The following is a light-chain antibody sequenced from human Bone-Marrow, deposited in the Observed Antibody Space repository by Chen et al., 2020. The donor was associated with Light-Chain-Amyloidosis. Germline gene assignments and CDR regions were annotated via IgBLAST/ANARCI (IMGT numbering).Light chain of an antibody. J-gene: IGLJ3*02. V-gene: IGLV3-21*02. Sequence: SYVLTHPSSVSVAPGQTATLACGGNNLGSTSVHWYQQTPGQAPLLVVYDDSDRPSGIPERLSGSNSGNTATLTISRVEAGDEADYYCQVWDRGSDRPVFGGGTKLTVL. CDR3: QVWDRGSDRPV. CDR2: DDS. CDR1: NLGSTS.